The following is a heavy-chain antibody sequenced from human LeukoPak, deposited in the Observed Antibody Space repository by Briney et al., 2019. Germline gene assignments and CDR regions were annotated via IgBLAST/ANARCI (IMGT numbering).Heavy chain of an antibody. CDR1: GFTFSSYT. Sequence: PGGSLRLSCAASGFTFSSYTMNWVRQAPGKGLEWVSSISSSSSYIYYADSVKGRFTISRDNAKNSLYLQMNSLRAEDTAVYYCARETQVGATVDYWGQGTLVTASS. J-gene: IGHJ4*02. D-gene: IGHD1-26*01. V-gene: IGHV3-21*01. CDR2: ISSSSSYI. CDR3: ARETQVGATVDY.